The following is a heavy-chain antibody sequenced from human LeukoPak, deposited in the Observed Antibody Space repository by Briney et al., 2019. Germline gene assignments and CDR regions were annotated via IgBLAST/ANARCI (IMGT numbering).Heavy chain of an antibody. CDR1: GFTFTNFE. CDR3: ARRGGKLALAGRSFDY. J-gene: IGHJ4*02. CDR2: SSYSGST. Sequence: PGGSLRLSCAASGFTFTNFEMNWVRQAPGKGLEWIGSSSYSGSTYYNPSLKSRVTISVDTSMNQFSLRLSSVTATDTAAYYCARRGGKLALAGRSFDYWGQGTLVTVSS. V-gene: IGHV4-39*01. D-gene: IGHD6-13*01.